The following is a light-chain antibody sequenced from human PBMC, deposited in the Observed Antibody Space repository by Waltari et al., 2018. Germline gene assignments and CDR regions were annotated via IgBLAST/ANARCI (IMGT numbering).Light chain of an antibody. CDR3: QSYDISLSAYI. J-gene: IGLJ1*01. V-gene: IGLV1-40*01. Sequence: QSVLTQPPSVSGAPGQRVTLSCTGTSSNIGGYSVSWYQQVPGTASKVLILQYNKRPSGVSDRFSGSKTGNSAALTITGLQTEDETDYYCQSYDISLSAYIFGTGTRLTVL. CDR1: SSNIGGYS. CDR2: QYN.